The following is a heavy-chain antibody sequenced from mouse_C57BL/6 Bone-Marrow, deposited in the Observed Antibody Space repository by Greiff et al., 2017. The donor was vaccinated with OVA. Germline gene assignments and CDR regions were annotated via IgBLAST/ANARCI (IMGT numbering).Heavy chain of an antibody. CDR1: GYAFSSSW. Sequence: QVQLQQSGPELVKPGASVKISCKASGYAFSSSWMNWVKQRPGKGLEWIGRIYPGDGDTNYNGKFKGKATLTADKSSSTAYMQLSSLTSEDSAVYCCASPITTVVAGDYWGQGTTLTVSS. CDR3: ASPITTVVAGDY. J-gene: IGHJ2*01. V-gene: IGHV1-82*01. D-gene: IGHD1-1*01. CDR2: IYPGDGDT.